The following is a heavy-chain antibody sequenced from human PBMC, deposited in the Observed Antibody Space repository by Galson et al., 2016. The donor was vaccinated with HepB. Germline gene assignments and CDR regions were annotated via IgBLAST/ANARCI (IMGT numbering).Heavy chain of an antibody. CDR2: INAGNGKT. V-gene: IGHV1-3*01. CDR3: ARAMRYYDSSGYPSVGMDV. D-gene: IGHD3-22*01. J-gene: IGHJ6*02. Sequence: SVKVSCKASGYTFRNYAMHWVRQAPGQRLEWMAWINAGNGKTKSSERFQGRVTITRDTSASTAYMELISLRSEATAVYYCARAMRYYDSSGYPSVGMDVWGQGTTVTVSS. CDR1: GYTFRNYA.